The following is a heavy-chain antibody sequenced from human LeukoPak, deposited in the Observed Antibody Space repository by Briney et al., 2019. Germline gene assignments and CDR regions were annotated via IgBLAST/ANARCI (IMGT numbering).Heavy chain of an antibody. CDR3: ATYCSGGSCFPNYFDY. Sequence: GASVKVSCKASGYTLTSYDINWVRQATGQGLEWMGWMNPNSGNTGYAQKFQGRVTMTRNTSISTAYMELSSLRSDDTAVYYCATYCSGGSCFPNYFDYWGQGTLVTVSS. CDR2: MNPNSGNT. CDR1: GYTLTSYD. V-gene: IGHV1-8*01. D-gene: IGHD2-15*01. J-gene: IGHJ4*02.